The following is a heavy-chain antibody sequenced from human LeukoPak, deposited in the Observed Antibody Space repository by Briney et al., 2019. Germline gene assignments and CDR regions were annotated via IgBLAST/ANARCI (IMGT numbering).Heavy chain of an antibody. D-gene: IGHD6-25*01. CDR3: AKDGRQRDRYYNYYYMDV. CDR2: IRWNSGSI. J-gene: IGHJ6*03. CDR1: GSTFDDYA. V-gene: IGHV3-9*01. Sequence: PGGSLRLSCAASGSTFDDYAMQWVRQPPGKGLEWVSGIRWNSGSIGYADSVKGRFTISRDNAKNSLSLQMDSLRAEDTALYYCAKDGRQRDRYYNYYYMDVWGKGTTVTVSS.